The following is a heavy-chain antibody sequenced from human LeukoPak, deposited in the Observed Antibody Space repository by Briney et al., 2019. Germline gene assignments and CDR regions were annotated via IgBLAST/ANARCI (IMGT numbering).Heavy chain of an antibody. D-gene: IGHD1-26*01. J-gene: IGHJ6*02. CDR1: GGTFSSYA. Sequence: SVKVSCKASGGTFSSYAISWVRQAPGQGLEWMGRIIPILGIANYAQKFQGRVTITADKSTSTAYMELSSLRSEDTAVYYCARELVGAFKDYYYYGMDVWGQGTTVTVSS. CDR3: ARELVGAFKDYYYYGMDV. V-gene: IGHV1-69*04. CDR2: IIPILGIA.